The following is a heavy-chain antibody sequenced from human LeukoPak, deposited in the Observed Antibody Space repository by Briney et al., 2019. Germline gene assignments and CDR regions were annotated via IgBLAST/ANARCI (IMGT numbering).Heavy chain of an antibody. V-gene: IGHV3-33*01. D-gene: IGHD6-19*01. CDR3: ARDGGAVASFDY. Sequence: GGSLRLSCAASGFTFSSYGMHWVRQAPGKGLEWVAVIWYDGSNKYYADSVKGRFTISRDNSKNTLYLQMNSLRAEDTAVYYCARDGGAVASFDYWGQGTLVTVSS. CDR1: GFTFSSYG. J-gene: IGHJ4*02. CDR2: IWYDGSNK.